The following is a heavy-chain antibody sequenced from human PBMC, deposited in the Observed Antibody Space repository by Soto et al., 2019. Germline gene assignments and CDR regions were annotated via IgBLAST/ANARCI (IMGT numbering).Heavy chain of an antibody. CDR2: IDHSGRT. V-gene: IGHV4-4*02. Sequence: QVQLQESGPGLVKPSGTLSLTCAVSGVSISIPNWWAWVRQAPGKGLEWIGEIDHSGRTNYNPSLNSRVTKSLDRSKNQLYLRLSTVAAAGTAVDFCARGKCYAADIWGQGTMVTVSS. J-gene: IGHJ3*02. CDR1: GVSISIPNW. CDR3: ARGKCYAADI. D-gene: IGHD3-16*01.